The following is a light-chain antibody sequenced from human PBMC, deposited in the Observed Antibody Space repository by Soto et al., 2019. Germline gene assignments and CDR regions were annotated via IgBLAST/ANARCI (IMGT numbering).Light chain of an antibody. CDR3: DSWDNSLSVVL. CDR2: DNY. CDR1: SSNIGSNY. J-gene: IGLJ2*01. V-gene: IGLV1-51*01. Sequence: QPVLTQPPSVSGAPGQRVTISCTGSSSNIGSNYVSWYQQLPGTAPKLLIYDNYKRPSGIPDRFSGSTSGTSATLAIAGLQTGDEADYYCDSWDNSLSVVLFGGGTKLTVL.